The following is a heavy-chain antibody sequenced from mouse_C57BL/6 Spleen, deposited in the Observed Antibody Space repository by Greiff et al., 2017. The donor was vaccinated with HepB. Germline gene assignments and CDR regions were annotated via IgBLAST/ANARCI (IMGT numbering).Heavy chain of an antibody. CDR2: IYPGDGDT. V-gene: IGHV1-80*01. D-gene: IGHD2-5*01. CDR1: GYAFSSYW. CDR3: ARREYSNYYWYFDG. J-gene: IGHJ1*03. Sequence: VQLQQSGAELVKPGASVKISCKASGYAFSSYWMNWVKQRPGKGLEWIGQIYPGDGDTNYNGKFKGKATLTADKSSSTAYMQLSSLTSEDSAVYFCARREYSNYYWYFDGWGTGTTVTVSS.